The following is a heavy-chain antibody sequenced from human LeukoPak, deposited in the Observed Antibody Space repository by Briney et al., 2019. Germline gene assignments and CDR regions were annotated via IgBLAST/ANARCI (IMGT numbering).Heavy chain of an antibody. D-gene: IGHD3-3*01. CDR1: GGTFSSYA. J-gene: IGHJ6*03. CDR2: IIPIFGTA. Sequence: SVKVSCKASGGTFSSYAISWVRQAPGQGLEWMGRIIPIFGTANYAQKFQGRVTITTDESTSTAYMELSSLRSEDTAVYYCAGTYYDFRSGYDHYYYYYMDVWGKGTTVTVSS. V-gene: IGHV1-69*05. CDR3: AGTYYDFRSGYDHYYYYYMDV.